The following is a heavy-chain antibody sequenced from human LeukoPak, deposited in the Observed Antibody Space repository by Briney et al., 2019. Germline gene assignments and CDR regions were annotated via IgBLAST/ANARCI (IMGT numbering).Heavy chain of an antibody. J-gene: IGHJ4*02. CDR2: ISGSGGST. CDR1: GFTFSTYA. Sequence: PGASLRLSCAASGFTFSTYAMSWVRQAPGKGLEWVSGISGSGGSTYYPDSVKGRFTISRDNSKNTLYLQMNSLQAEDTALYYCAKGHVNVIRGVTFDYWGQGTLVTVSS. V-gene: IGHV3-23*01. CDR3: AKGHVNVIRGVTFDY. D-gene: IGHD3-10*01.